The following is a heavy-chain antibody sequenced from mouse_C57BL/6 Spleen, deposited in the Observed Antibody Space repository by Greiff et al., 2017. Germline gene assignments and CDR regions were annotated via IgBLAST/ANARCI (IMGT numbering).Heavy chain of an antibody. CDR3: ARHGSSLWYFDV. D-gene: IGHD1-1*01. V-gene: IGHV1-64*01. CDR1: GYNFTSYW. CDR2: IHPNSGRT. J-gene: IGHJ1*03. Sequence: QVQLQQPGAELVKPGASVKLSCKASGYNFTSYWMHWVKQRPGQGLEWIGMIHPNSGRTNYNEKFKSKATLTVDKSSSTAYMQLSSLTSEDSAVYYCARHGSSLWYFDVWCTGTTVTVSS.